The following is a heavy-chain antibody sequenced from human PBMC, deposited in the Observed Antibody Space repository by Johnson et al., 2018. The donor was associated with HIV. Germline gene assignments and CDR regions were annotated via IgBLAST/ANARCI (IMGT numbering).Heavy chain of an antibody. Sequence: VQLVESGGGVERPGGSLRLSCAASGFNFKRYAMTWVRQAPGKGLEWVSSISGSGVTTYYVDSVKGRFTISRDNSKNTLYLQMNSLRAEDTAVYYCGRGGGDYYRDGFDLWGQGTVVTVSS. CDR3: GRGGGDYYRDGFDL. CDR1: GFNFKRYA. D-gene: IGHD1-26*01. J-gene: IGHJ3*01. V-gene: IGHV3-23*04. CDR2: ISGSGVTT.